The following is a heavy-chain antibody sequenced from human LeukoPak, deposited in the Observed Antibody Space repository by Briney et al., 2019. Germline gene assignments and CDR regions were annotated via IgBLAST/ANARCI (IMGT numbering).Heavy chain of an antibody. CDR1: GASFSGYF. J-gene: IGHJ3*02. Sequence: SETLSLTCAVSGASFSGYFWNWIRQSPEKGLEWIGEIKYDGTTNYNPSLTSRVTMSIDKATNQFHLKVTSLTAADTAAYYCARGPDYYGDYISWFPDAFHIWGQGTLDSVSP. CDR3: ARGPDYYGDYISWFPDAFHI. V-gene: IGHV4-34*01. D-gene: IGHD4-17*01. CDR2: IKYDGTT.